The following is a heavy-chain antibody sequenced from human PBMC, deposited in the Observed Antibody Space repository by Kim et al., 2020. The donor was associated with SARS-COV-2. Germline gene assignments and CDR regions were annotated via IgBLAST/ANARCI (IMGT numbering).Heavy chain of an antibody. Sequence: YSPSLQGQVTISADKSTTTAYLQWSSLKASDTAMYYCARSAGPYDYYFDYWGQGTLVTVSS. V-gene: IGHV5-51*01. CDR3: ARSAGPYDYYFDY. J-gene: IGHJ4*02. D-gene: IGHD3-16*01.